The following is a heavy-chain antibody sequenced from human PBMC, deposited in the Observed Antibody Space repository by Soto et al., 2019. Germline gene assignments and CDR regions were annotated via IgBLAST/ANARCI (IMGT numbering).Heavy chain of an antibody. V-gene: IGHV3-23*01. CDR1: GFTFSSYA. D-gene: IGHD2-2*01. CDR2: ISGSGDRT. CDR3: AKGYCSSTSCPPWFDP. Sequence: VGSLRLSCAASGFTFSSYAMGWVRQAPWKGLEWVSVISGSGDRTYYADSVKGRFTISRDNSKNTLYLQMNSLRAEDTAVYYCAKGYCSSTSCPPWFDPWGQGTLVTVS. J-gene: IGHJ5*02.